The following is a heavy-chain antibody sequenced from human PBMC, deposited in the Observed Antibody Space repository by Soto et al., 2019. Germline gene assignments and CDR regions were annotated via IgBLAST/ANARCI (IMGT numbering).Heavy chain of an antibody. CDR3: ARFRGSYGMDV. Sequence: QVQLVQSGAEVKKPGSSVKVSCKASGGTISSYTITWVRQAPGQGLEWMGRTIPILGIANYAQKFQGRVTITADKSTSTAHVELSSLRSEDTAVYYCARFRGSYGMDVWGQGTTVTVSS. CDR1: GGTISSYT. D-gene: IGHD3-10*01. V-gene: IGHV1-69*02. CDR2: TIPILGIA. J-gene: IGHJ6*02.